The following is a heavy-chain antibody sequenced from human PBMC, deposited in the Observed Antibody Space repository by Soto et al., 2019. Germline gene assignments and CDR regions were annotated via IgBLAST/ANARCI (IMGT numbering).Heavy chain of an antibody. J-gene: IGHJ5*02. CDR1: GGTFSSYA. CDR2: IIPIFGTA. CDR3: ARVQPYGGNSGWFDP. Sequence: SVKVCCKASGGTFSSYAISWVRQAPGQGLEWMGGIIPIFGTANYAQKFQGRVTITADESTSTAYMELSSLRSEDTAVYYCARVQPYGGNSGWFDPWGQGTLVTVSS. D-gene: IGHD4-17*01. V-gene: IGHV1-69*13.